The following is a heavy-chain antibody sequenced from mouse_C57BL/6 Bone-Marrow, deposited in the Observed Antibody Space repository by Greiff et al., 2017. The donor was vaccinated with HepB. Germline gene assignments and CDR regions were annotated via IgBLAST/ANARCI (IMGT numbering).Heavy chain of an antibody. Sequence: EVKLMESGGGLVKPGGSLKLSCAASGFTFSDYGMHWVRQAPEKGLEWVAYISSGSSTIYYADTVKGRFTISRDNAKNTLFLQMTSLRSEDTAMYYCARPSYGGSWGAYWGQGTLVTVSA. CDR2: ISSGSSTI. J-gene: IGHJ3*01. V-gene: IGHV5-17*01. CDR3: ARPSYGGSWGAY. CDR1: GFTFSDYG. D-gene: IGHD1-1*01.